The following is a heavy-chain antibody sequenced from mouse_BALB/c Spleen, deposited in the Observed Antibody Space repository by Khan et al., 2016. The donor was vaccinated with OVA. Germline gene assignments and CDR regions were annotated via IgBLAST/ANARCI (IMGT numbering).Heavy chain of an antibody. CDR2: ISSGGTYT. V-gene: IGHV5-6-4*01. CDR3: PRHRGYYVQNPYFDY. Sequence: EVKLMESGGGLVRPGGSLKLSCAASGFSFSSYSMSWVRQTPEKRLEWVATISSGGTYTYYPDSVKGRFTISRDNAKKTLYLHMSSLKSEDTSMYYCPRHRGYYVQNPYFDYWGQGTTLTVSS. CDR1: GFSFSSYS. J-gene: IGHJ2*01. D-gene: IGHD2-3*01.